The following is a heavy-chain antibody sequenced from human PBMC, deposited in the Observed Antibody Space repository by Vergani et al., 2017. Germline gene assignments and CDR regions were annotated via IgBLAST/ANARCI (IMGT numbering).Heavy chain of an antibody. CDR2: IIPIFGTA. Sequence: QVQLVQSGAEVKKPGSSVKVSCKASGGTFSSYAISWVRQAPGQGLEWMGGIIPIFGTANYAQKFQGRVTITADESTSTAYMELSSLRAEDTAVYYCAKDRAPPHNYYDILTGYYRRDYYYYGMDVWGQGTTVTVSS. D-gene: IGHD3-9*01. J-gene: IGHJ6*02. V-gene: IGHV1-69*12. CDR1: GGTFSSYA. CDR3: AKDRAPPHNYYDILTGYYRRDYYYYGMDV.